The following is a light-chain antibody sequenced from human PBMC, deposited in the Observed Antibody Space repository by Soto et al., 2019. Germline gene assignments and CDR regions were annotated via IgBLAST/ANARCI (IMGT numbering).Light chain of an antibody. J-gene: IGKJ4*01. Sequence: EIVMTQSPATLSVSPGERATLSCRASQSVSSKLAWYQQKPGQSPRLLIYGASTRATGIPARFSGSGSGTEFTLTISSLQSEDFAAYYCQQYNSWPLVFGGGTKVDIK. CDR3: QQYNSWPLV. CDR1: QSVSSK. CDR2: GAS. V-gene: IGKV3-15*01.